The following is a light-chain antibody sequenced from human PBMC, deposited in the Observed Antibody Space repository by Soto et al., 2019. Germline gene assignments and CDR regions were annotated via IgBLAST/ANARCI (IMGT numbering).Light chain of an antibody. V-gene: IGKV2-30*01. CDR1: QSLINSDGNTY. J-gene: IGKJ2*01. CDR2: KVS. Sequence: DVVMTQSPLSLPVTLGQPASISCRSSQSLINSDGNTYLNWFQQRPGQSPRPLIYKVSNRDSGVPDRFSGSASGSNFTLKISRVEAEDVGVYYCRQGTQWPFTFGQGTKLEIK. CDR3: RQGTQWPFT.